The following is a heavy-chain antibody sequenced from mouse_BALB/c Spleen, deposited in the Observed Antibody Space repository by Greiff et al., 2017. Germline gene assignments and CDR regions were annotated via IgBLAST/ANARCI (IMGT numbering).Heavy chain of an antibody. CDR2: ISSGSSTI. V-gene: IGHV5-17*02. Sequence: EVKVVESGGGLVQPGGSRKLSCAASGFTFSSFGMHWVRQAPEKGLEWVAYISSGSSTIYYADTVKGRFTISRDNPKNTLFLQMTSLRSEDTAMYYCARRELSYAMDYWGQGTSVTVSS. CDR3: ARRELSYAMDY. J-gene: IGHJ4*01. CDR1: GFTFSSFG.